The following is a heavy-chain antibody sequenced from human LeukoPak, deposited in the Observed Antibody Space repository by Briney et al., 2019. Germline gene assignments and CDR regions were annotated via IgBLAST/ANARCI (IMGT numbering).Heavy chain of an antibody. CDR1: GFTVSKAW. D-gene: IGHD1-1*01. V-gene: IGHV3-15*01. J-gene: IGHJ6*03. CDR2: IKSKSNSETT. Sequence: GGSLRLSCAASGFTVSKAWMRWVRQAPGKGLEWVGRIKSKSNSETTEYAAPVKGRFTISRDDSKNTLYLQMNSLKTEDTAVYYCTTDQLEPPHYYYYMDVWGKGTTVTVSS. CDR3: TTDQLEPPHYYYYMDV.